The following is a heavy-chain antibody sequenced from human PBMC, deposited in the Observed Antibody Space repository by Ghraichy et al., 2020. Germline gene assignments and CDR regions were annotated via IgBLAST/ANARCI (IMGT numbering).Heavy chain of an antibody. Sequence: GESLNISCAASGFTFSDYYMSWIRQAPGKGLEWVSYISSSGSTIYYADSVKGRFTISRDNAKNSLYLQMNSLRAEDTAVYYCARDPNPRIRGSLYSSSAYYFDYWGQGTLVTVSS. CDR1: GFTFSDYY. D-gene: IGHD6-6*01. CDR3: ARDPNPRIRGSLYSSSAYYFDY. V-gene: IGHV3-11*01. J-gene: IGHJ4*02. CDR2: ISSSGSTI.